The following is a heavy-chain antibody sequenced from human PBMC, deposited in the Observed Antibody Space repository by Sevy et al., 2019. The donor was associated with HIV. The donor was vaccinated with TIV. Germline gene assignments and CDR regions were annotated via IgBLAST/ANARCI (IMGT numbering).Heavy chain of an antibody. D-gene: IGHD3-16*01. CDR2: IPNDGEIQ. Sequence: GGSLRLSCAASGFIFSNYAMHWVRQAPGKGLEWVAVIPNDGEIQVYTDSVKGRFTVSRDNSKNTLYLQMNSLRAEETGVYYCEREPVGGSPDYLDFWGQGTLVTVSS. CDR3: EREPVGGSPDYLDF. J-gene: IGHJ4*02. V-gene: IGHV3-30*04. CDR1: GFIFSNYA.